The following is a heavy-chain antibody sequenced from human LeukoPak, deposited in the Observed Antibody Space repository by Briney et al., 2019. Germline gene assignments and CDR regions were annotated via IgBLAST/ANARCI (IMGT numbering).Heavy chain of an antibody. J-gene: IGHJ6*03. V-gene: IGHV4-59*01. Sequence: SETLSLTCTVSGGSINNYYWSWIRQPPGKGLEWIGYTSYSGNTDYNPSLKSRVIISVDTSKTQFSLKLTSVTAADTAMYYCARCPKGVYYYYMDVWGKGTTVIVSS. CDR1: GGSINNYY. CDR3: ARCPKGVYYYYMDV. CDR2: TSYSGNT.